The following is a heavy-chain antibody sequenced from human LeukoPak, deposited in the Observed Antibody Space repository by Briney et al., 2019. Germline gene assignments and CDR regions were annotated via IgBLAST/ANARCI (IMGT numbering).Heavy chain of an antibody. CDR3: AKFRTNSQLWRPLDAFDI. D-gene: IGHD5-18*01. CDR2: ISGSGGST. V-gene: IGHV3-23*01. CDR1: GFTFSSYA. Sequence: GGSLRLSRAASGFTFSSYAMSWVRQAPGKGLEWVSAISGSGGSTYYADPVKGRFTISRDNSKNTLYLQMNSLRAEDTAVYYCAKFRTNSQLWRPLDAFDIWGQGTMVTVSS. J-gene: IGHJ3*02.